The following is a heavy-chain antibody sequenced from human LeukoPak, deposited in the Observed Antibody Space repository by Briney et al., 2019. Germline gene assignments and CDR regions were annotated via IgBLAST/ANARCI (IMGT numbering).Heavy chain of an antibody. J-gene: IGHJ4*02. V-gene: IGHV3-53*01. CDR2: IYSGGNT. CDR1: GFTVSSNY. Sequence: PGGSLRLSCVASGFTVSSNYMSWVRQAPGGGLECVSVIYSGGNTYYADSVKGRFTISRDNSKNTLYLQMNSLRAEDTAVYYCAKDRPLDYDFWSGYSTGWFDYWGQGTLVTVSS. CDR3: AKDRPLDYDFWSGYSTGWFDY. D-gene: IGHD3-3*01.